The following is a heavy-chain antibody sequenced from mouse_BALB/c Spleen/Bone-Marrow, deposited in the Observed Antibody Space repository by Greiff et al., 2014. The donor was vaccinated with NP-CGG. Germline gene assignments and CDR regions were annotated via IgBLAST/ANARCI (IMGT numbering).Heavy chain of an antibody. V-gene: IGHV14-3*02. CDR2: IDPANGNT. D-gene: IGHD4-1*01. CDR1: GFNIKDTY. CDR3: ARWESYAMDY. J-gene: IGHJ4*01. Sequence: VQLKESGAELVKPGASVKLSCTASGFNIKDTYMHWVKQRPEQGLEWIGRIDPANGNTKYDPKFQGKATITADTSSNTAYLQLSSLTSEDTAVYYCARWESYAMDYWGQGTSVPVPS.